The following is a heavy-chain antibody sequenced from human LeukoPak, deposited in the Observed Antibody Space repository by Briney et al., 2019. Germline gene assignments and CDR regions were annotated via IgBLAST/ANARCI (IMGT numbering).Heavy chain of an antibody. D-gene: IGHD3-10*01. CDR3: AKSSNYYGSGSYAGA. Sequence: ASVKVSCKASGGTFSSYAISWVRQAPGQGLEWMGRIIPILGIANYAQKFQGRVTITADKSTSTAYMELSSLRAEDTAVYYCAKSSNYYGSGSYAGAWGQGTLVTVSS. V-gene: IGHV1-69*04. J-gene: IGHJ5*02. CDR1: GGTFSSYA. CDR2: IIPILGIA.